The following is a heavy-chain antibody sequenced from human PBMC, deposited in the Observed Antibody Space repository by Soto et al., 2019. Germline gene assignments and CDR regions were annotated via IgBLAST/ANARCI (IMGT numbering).Heavy chain of an antibody. CDR3: AKEPVGKYNWFDP. CDR2: VSGSGGSR. V-gene: IGHV3-23*01. Sequence: PGGSLRLSCTASGFTFGDYAMSWVRQAPGKGLEWISSVSGSGGSRDYADSVKGRFTISRDNSKNTLHLQMNSLRVEDTAVYYCAKEPVGKYNWFDPWGQGTLVTVSS. CDR1: GFTFGDYA. D-gene: IGHD2-15*01. J-gene: IGHJ5*02.